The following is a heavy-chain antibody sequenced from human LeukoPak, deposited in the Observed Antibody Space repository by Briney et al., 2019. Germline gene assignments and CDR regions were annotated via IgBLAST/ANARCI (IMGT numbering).Heavy chain of an antibody. V-gene: IGHV3-49*03. CDR3: TRDRGVEYPGSGGGGLYNFDC. CDR1: GFTFGDYA. Sequence: PGGSLRLSCTASGFTFGDYAMSWFRQAPEKGLEWVAFIRSKEYGGASEYAASVKGRFTISRDDSKSIAYLQMNSLKTEETCGYYCTRDRGVEYPGSGGGGLYNFDCWGQGTLVTVSS. CDR2: IRSKEYGGAS. D-gene: IGHD6-25*01. J-gene: IGHJ4*02.